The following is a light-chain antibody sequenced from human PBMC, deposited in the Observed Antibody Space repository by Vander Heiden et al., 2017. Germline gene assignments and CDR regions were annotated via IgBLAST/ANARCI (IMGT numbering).Light chain of an antibody. J-gene: IGKJ2*01. V-gene: IGKV3-20*01. CDR1: QSVSSSY. CDR3: QHYGSSPYT. CDR2: GAS. Sequence: EIVLTQSPGTLSLSPGERATLSCRASQSVSSSYLAWYQQKPGQAPRLLIYGASSRATGIPDRFSGSGSGTDFTLTISRLEPEDFAVYYWQHYGSSPYTFGKGTKLEIK.